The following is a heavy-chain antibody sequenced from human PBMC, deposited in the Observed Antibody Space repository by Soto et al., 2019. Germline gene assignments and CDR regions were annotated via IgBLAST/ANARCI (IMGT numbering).Heavy chain of an antibody. Sequence: EVQLVESGGGLVQPGGSLRLSCAASGFTVSSKYMSWVRQAPVTGLEWVSLIQSGGPTYYADSVKGRFTISRDTSENTVHLQMDSLRAEDTAVYYCARDDVLCDGGRCYGVPLDVWGKGTTGTVSS. CDR1: GFTVSSKY. D-gene: IGHD2-15*01. CDR2: IQSGGPT. V-gene: IGHV3-66*01. CDR3: ARDDVLCDGGRCYGVPLDV. J-gene: IGHJ6*04.